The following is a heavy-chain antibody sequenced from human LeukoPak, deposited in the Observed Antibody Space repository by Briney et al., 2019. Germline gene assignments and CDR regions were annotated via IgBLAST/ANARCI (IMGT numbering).Heavy chain of an antibody. D-gene: IGHD6-13*01. CDR2: IYTSGTT. V-gene: IGHV4-4*07. Sequence: NPSETQSLTCTVSGGSISNYYWSWIRQPAGKGLEWIGRIYTSGTTHYNPSLKSRVTMSVDTSKNQFSLNLSSVTAADTAVYYCARFSSIAAAFDYWGLGTLVTVSS. CDR1: GGSISNYY. CDR3: ARFSSIAAAFDY. J-gene: IGHJ4*02.